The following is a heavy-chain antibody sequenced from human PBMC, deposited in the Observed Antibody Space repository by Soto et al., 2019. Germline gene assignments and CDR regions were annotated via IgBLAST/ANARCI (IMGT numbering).Heavy chain of an antibody. Sequence: EVQLVESGGGLVQPGGSLRLSCAASGFTFSSYSMNWVRQAPGKGLEWVSYISSSSSTIYYADSVKGRCTISRDNAKNSLYLQMNSLRAEDTAVYYCARRGGSGSYYSPDWFDPWGQGTLVTVSS. CDR3: ARRGGSGSYYSPDWFDP. CDR2: ISSSSSTI. J-gene: IGHJ5*02. V-gene: IGHV3-48*01. D-gene: IGHD3-10*01. CDR1: GFTFSSYS.